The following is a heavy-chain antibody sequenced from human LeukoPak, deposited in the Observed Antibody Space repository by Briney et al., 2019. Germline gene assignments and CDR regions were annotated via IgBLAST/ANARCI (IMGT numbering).Heavy chain of an antibody. J-gene: IGHJ4*02. D-gene: IGHD3-10*01. CDR1: GGSFSGYY. CDR2: INHSGST. CDR3: AKRTWFGELSFDY. V-gene: IGHV4-34*01. Sequence: SETLSLTCAVYGGSFSGYYWSWIRQPPGKGLEWIGEINHSGSTNYNPSLKSRVTISVDTSKNQFSLKLSSVTAADTAVYYCAKRTWFGELSFDYWGQGTLVTVSP.